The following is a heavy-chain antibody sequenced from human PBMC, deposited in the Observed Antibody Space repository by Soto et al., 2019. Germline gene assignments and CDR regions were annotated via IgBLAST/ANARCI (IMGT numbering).Heavy chain of an antibody. CDR3: AKDKSRYYYGSGATMGY. CDR1: GFTFDDYA. CDR2: ISWNSGSI. J-gene: IGHJ4*02. Sequence: LRLSCAASGFTFDDYAMHWIRQAPGKGLEWVSGISWNSGSIGYADSVKGRFTISRDNAKNSLYLQMNSLRAEDTALYYCAKDKSRYYYGSGATMGYWGQGTLVPVSS. V-gene: IGHV3-9*01. D-gene: IGHD3-10*01.